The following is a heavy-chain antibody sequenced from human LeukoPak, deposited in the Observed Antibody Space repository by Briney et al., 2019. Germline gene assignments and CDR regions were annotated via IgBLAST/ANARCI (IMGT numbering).Heavy chain of an antibody. J-gene: IGHJ4*02. CDR2: IIPIFGTA. D-gene: IGHD1-14*01. CDR3: ARVTHSSPSGGYFDY. Sequence: SVKVSCKASGGTFSSYAVSWVRQAPGQGLEWMGGIIPIFGTANYAQKFQGRVTITADKSTSTAYMELSSLRSEDTAVYYCARVTHSSPSGGYFDYWGQGTLVTVSS. V-gene: IGHV1-69*06. CDR1: GGTFSSYA.